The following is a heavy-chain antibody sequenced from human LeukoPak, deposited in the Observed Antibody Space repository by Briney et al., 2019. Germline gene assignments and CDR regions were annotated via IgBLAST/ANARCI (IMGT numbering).Heavy chain of an antibody. J-gene: IGHJ3*02. CDR3: AKHRELWSAPAPFDI. CDR2: IYYSGTT. D-gene: IGHD3-16*01. CDR1: GDSISSFY. V-gene: IGHV4-59*08. Sequence: KPSETLSLTCSVSGDSISSFYWSWIRQPPGKGLEWIGYIYYSGTTKYSPSLKSRVIISVDTSKNQFSLILSSVTAADTAIYYCAKHRELWSAPAPFDIWGQGTMVTVSS.